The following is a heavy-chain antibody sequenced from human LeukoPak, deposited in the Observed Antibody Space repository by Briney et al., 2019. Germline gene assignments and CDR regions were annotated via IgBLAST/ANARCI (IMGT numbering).Heavy chain of an antibody. D-gene: IGHD3-22*01. J-gene: IGHJ5*02. Sequence: KSSETLSLTCSVSGDSISSRSHYWGWIRQPPGKGLEWIGSIYYSGSTYYNPSLKSRVTISVDTSKNQFSLKLSSVTAADTAVYYCARGRPYYYDSTFDPWGQGTLVTVSS. CDR1: GDSISSRSHY. CDR3: ARGRPYYYDSTFDP. CDR2: IYYSGST. V-gene: IGHV4-39*07.